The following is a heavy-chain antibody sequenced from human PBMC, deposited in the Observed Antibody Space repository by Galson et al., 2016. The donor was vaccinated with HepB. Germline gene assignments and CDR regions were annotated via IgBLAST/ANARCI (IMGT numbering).Heavy chain of an antibody. J-gene: IGHJ4*02. CDR2: IYSGGST. D-gene: IGHD3/OR15-3a*01. CDR3: ARDRSLIFYDY. Sequence: SLRLSCAASGFTVSSNYMSWVRQAPGKGLEWVSVIYSGGSTYYADSVKGRFTISRDNARNTLYLQMNSLRAEDTAVYYCARDRSLIFYDYWGQGTLITVSS. V-gene: IGHV3-53*01. CDR1: GFTVSSNY.